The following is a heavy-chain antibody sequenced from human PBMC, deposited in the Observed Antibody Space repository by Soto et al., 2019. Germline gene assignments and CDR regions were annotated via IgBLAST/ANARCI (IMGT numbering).Heavy chain of an antibody. D-gene: IGHD2-2*01. J-gene: IGHJ4*02. CDR3: ANHCSSTSCYYGYYFDF. CDR2: ISGSGGST. Sequence: LRLSCAASGFTFSSYAMSWVRQAPGKGLEWVSAISGSGGSTYYADSVKGRFTISRDNSKNTLYLQMNSLRAEDTAVYYCANHCSSTSCYYGYYFDFWGQGTLVTVSS. V-gene: IGHV3-23*01. CDR1: GFTFSSYA.